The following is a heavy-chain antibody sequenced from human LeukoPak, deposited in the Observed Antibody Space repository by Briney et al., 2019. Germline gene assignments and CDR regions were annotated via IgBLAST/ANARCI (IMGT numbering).Heavy chain of an antibody. D-gene: IGHD5-18*01. CDR1: GFTFSSYW. V-gene: IGHV3-7*01. CDR2: IKQDGSEK. CDR3: ARVYSSYYYCYGMDV. Sequence: GGSLRLSCAASGFTFSSYWMSWVRQAPGKGLEWVANIKQDGSEKYYVDSVKGRFTISRDNAKNSLYLQMNSLRAEDTAVYYCARVYSSYYYCYGMDVWGQGTTVAVSS. J-gene: IGHJ6*02.